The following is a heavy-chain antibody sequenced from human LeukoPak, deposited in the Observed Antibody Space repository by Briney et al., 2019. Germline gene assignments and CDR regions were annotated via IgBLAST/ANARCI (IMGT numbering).Heavy chain of an antibody. CDR1: GFTFSSYA. J-gene: IGHJ3*02. CDR3: ARDQLRYFDWLLQDDAFDI. CDR2: ISYDGSNK. V-gene: IGHV3-30-3*01. Sequence: PGGSLRLSCAASGFTFSSYAMHWVRQAPGKGLEWVAVISYDGSNKYYADSVKGRFTISRDNSKNTLYLQMNSLRAEDTAVYYCARDQLRYFDWLLQDDAFDIWGQGTMVTVSS. D-gene: IGHD3-9*01.